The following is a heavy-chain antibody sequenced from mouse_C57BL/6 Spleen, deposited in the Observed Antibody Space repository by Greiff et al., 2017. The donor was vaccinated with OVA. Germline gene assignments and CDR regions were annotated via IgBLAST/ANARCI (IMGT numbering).Heavy chain of an antibody. Sequence: DVMLVESGEGLVKPGGSLKLSCAASGFTFSSYAMSWVRQTPEKRLEWVAYISSGGDYIYYADTVKGRFTISRDNARNTLYLQMSSLKSEDTAMYYCTRDRGGYPYAMDYWGQGTSVTVSS. V-gene: IGHV5-9-1*02. CDR2: ISSGGDYI. D-gene: IGHD2-2*01. J-gene: IGHJ4*01. CDR3: TRDRGGYPYAMDY. CDR1: GFTFSSYA.